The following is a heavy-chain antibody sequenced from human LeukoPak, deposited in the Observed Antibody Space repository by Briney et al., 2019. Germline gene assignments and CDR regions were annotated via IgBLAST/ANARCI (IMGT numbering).Heavy chain of an antibody. CDR3: AAITIFYYGMDV. CDR2: IYYSGST. J-gene: IGHJ6*02. CDR1: GGSISSGGYY. D-gene: IGHD3-9*01. V-gene: IGHV4-31*03. Sequence: SETLSLTCTVSGGSISSGGYYWSWIRQHPGKGLEWIGYIYYSGSTYYNPSLKSRVTISVDTSKNQFSLKLSSVTAADTAVYYCAAITIFYYGMDVWGQGTTVTVSS.